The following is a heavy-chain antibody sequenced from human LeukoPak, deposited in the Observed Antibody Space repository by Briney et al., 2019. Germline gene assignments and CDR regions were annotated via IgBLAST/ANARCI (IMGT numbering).Heavy chain of an antibody. D-gene: IGHD4-23*01. CDR2: ISAYNGNT. Sequence: ASVKVSCKASGYTFTSYGISWVRQAPGQGLEWMGWISAYNGNTNYAQKLQGRVNMTTDTSTSTAYMELRSLRSEDTAVYYCARDRGRTRWSPTSYYFDYWGQGTLVTVSS. CDR1: GYTFTSYG. CDR3: ARDRGRTRWSPTSYYFDY. J-gene: IGHJ4*02. V-gene: IGHV1-18*01.